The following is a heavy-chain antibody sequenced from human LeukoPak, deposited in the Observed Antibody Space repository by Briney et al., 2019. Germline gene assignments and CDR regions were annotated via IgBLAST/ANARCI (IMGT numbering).Heavy chain of an antibody. V-gene: IGHV3-7*03. CDR1: AFTFSNYW. Sequence: GGSLRLSCAASAFTFSNYWMTWVRQAPGKGLEWVANVKQDGSEQYYVDSVKGRFTISRDNAKNSLYLQMNSLRAEDTAVYYCARWTVAGRFFDYWGQGTLVTVSS. J-gene: IGHJ4*02. CDR2: VKQDGSEQ. D-gene: IGHD6-19*01. CDR3: ARWTVAGRFFDY.